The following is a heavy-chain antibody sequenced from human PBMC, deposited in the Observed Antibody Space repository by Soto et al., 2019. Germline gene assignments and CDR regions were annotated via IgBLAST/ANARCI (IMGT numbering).Heavy chain of an antibody. Sequence: SDTLSLTCAVYGGSFSGYYWSWIRQPPGKGLEWIGEINHSGSTNYNPSLKSRVTISVDTSKNQFSLKLSSVTAADTAVYYCARQRRVAARRDWFDPWGQGTLVNVSS. CDR1: GGSFSGYY. D-gene: IGHD6-6*01. J-gene: IGHJ5*02. CDR3: ARQRRVAARRDWFDP. V-gene: IGHV4-34*01. CDR2: INHSGST.